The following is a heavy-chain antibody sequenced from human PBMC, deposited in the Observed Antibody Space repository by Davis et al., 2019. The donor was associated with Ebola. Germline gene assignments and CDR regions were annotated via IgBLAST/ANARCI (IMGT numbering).Heavy chain of an antibody. V-gene: IGHV3-23*01. CDR1: GFTFSSYA. J-gene: IGHJ5*02. Sequence: GGSLRLSCAASGFTFSSYAMTWVRQAPGKGLEWVSGISSSGDTTYYADFVKGRFTISRDNSKNTLHLQLNSLRAEDTAVYYCARGGPSVYSSSFTWGQGTLVTVSS. D-gene: IGHD6-13*01. CDR3: ARGGPSVYSSSFT. CDR2: ISSSGDTT.